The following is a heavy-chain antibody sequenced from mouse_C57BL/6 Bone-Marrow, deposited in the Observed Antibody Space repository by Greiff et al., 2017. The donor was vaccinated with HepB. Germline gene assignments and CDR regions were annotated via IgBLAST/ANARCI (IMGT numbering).Heavy chain of an antibody. CDR1: GFTFSSYG. Sequence: EVKVVESGGDLVKPGGSLKLSCAASGFTFSSYGMSWVRQTPDKRLEWVATISSGGSYTYYPDSVKGRFTISRDNAKNTLYLQMSSLKSEDTAMYYCASPVITTVVAFYAMDYWGQGTSVTVSS. J-gene: IGHJ4*01. V-gene: IGHV5-6*01. CDR3: ASPVITTVVAFYAMDY. CDR2: ISSGGSYT. D-gene: IGHD1-1*01.